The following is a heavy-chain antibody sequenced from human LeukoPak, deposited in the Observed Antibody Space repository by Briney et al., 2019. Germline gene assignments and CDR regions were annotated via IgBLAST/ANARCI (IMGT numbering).Heavy chain of an antibody. CDR1: GFTFSSYS. J-gene: IGHJ3*02. V-gene: IGHV3-48*01. Sequence: GGSLRLSCAASGFTFSSYSMNWVRQAPGKGLEWVSYISSSSSTIYYADPVKGRFTISRDNAKNSLYLQMNSLRAEDTAVYYCARPPALWFGEFDAFDIWGQGTMVTVSS. CDR3: ARPPALWFGEFDAFDI. D-gene: IGHD3-10*01. CDR2: ISSSSSTI.